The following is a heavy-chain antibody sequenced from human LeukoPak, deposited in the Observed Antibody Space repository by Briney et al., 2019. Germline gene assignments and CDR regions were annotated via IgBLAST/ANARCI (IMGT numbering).Heavy chain of an antibody. CDR2: ISAYNGNT. Sequence: ASVKVSCKVSGYTFISYGISWVRQAPGQGLEWMGWISAYNGNTNYAQKLQGRVTMTTDTSTSTAYMELRSLTSDDTAVYYCAREGHYYDSSGYYFLGGFDYWGQGILVTVSS. CDR3: AREGHYYDSSGYYFLGGFDY. D-gene: IGHD3-22*01. J-gene: IGHJ4*02. V-gene: IGHV1-18*01. CDR1: GYTFISYG.